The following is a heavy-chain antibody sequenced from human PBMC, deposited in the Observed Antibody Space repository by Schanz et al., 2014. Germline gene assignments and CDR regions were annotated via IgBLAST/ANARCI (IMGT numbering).Heavy chain of an antibody. Sequence: EVQVVESGGGLVQPGGSLRLSCTASGFNSDDYAMHWVRQAPGKGLEWVSAISGSGGSTYYADSVKGRFTISRDNSKNTLYLQMSSLRAEDAAVYYCARPALWFGDNCFDPWGQGTLVTVSS. V-gene: IGHV3-23*04. CDR1: GFNSDDYA. J-gene: IGHJ5*02. CDR3: ARPALWFGDNCFDP. D-gene: IGHD3-10*01. CDR2: ISGSGGST.